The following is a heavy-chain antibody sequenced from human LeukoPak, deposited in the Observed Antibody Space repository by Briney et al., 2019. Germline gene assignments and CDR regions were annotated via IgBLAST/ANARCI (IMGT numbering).Heavy chain of an antibody. V-gene: IGHV3-23*01. CDR1: GFTFSSYA. CDR2: ISGSGGST. Sequence: GGSLRLSCAASGFTFSSYAMSWVRQAPGKGLEWVSAISGSGGSTYYADSVKGRFTISRDNSKNTVYLQMNSLRAEDTAVYFCARDGSSWYFDSWGQGTLVTVSS. J-gene: IGHJ4*02. CDR3: ARDGSSWYFDS. D-gene: IGHD6-13*01.